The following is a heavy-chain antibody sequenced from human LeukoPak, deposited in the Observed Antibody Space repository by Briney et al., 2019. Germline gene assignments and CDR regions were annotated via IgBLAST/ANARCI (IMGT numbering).Heavy chain of an antibody. V-gene: IGHV3-30*14. CDR1: GFTFSSYA. CDR3: VKEGQYSSGWYFYGWFDP. D-gene: IGHD6-19*01. J-gene: IGHJ5*02. Sequence: PGGSLRLSCAASGFTFSSYAMHWVRQAPGKGLEWVAVISYDGSNKYYADSVKGRFTISRDNSKNTLYLQMSSLRAEDTAVYYCVKEGQYSSGWYFYGWFDPWGQGTLVTVSS. CDR2: ISYDGSNK.